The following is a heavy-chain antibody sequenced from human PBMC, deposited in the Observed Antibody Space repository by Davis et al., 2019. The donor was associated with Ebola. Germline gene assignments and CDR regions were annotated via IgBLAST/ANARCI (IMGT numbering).Heavy chain of an antibody. J-gene: IGHJ6*02. Sequence: SVKVSCKASGGTFSSYAISWVRQAPGQGLEWMGGIIPIFGTANYAQKFQGRVTITADESTSTAYMELSSLRSEDTAVYYCARAVSSSSGYYYYGMDVWGQGTTVTVSS. CDR2: IIPIFGTA. CDR1: GGTFSSYA. CDR3: ARAVSSSSGYYYYGMDV. D-gene: IGHD6-6*01. V-gene: IGHV1-69*13.